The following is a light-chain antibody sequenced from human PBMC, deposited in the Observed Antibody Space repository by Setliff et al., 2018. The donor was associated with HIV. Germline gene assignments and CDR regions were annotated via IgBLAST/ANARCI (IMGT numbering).Light chain of an antibody. CDR2: EVS. Sequence: QSVLTQPASVSGSPGQSITISCTGSSSDIGSFNLVSWYQQHPGKAPKVVIYEVSNRPSGVSNRFSGSKSGNTASLTISGLQAEDEADYYCCSYAGSSTYVFGNGTKVTVL. J-gene: IGLJ1*01. CDR3: CSYAGSSTYV. V-gene: IGLV2-23*02. CDR1: SSDIGSFNL.